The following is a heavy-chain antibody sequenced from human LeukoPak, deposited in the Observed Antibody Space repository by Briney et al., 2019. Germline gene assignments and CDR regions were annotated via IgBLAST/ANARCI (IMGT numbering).Heavy chain of an antibody. J-gene: IGHJ4*02. CDR1: GFIFSSYG. D-gene: IGHD5-12*01. CDR2: ISYDGRNK. CDR3: AKVKARGSGYGKGPFDY. Sequence: PGGSLRLSCAASGFIFSSYGMHWVRRAPGKGLEWVAVISYDGRNKYYADSVKGRFTISRDNSKNTLYLQMNSLRAEDTAVYYCAKVKARGSGYGKGPFDYWGQGTLVTVSS. V-gene: IGHV3-30*18.